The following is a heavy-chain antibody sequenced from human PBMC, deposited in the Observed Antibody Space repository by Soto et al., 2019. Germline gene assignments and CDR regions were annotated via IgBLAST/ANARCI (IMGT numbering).Heavy chain of an antibody. D-gene: IGHD5-12*01. CDR2: TYFRSKWYN. CDR3: AKGDNLGPKTGYAFDP. Sequence: SQTLSLTCAISGYRVSSTTASLTWMRHSPSEGLEWLGRTYFRSKWYNDYAVSVKSRIIINPDTSTDQSSLQLNSVTPEDTAVYFCAKGDNLGPKTGYAFDPWGQGIMVTVSS. V-gene: IGHV6-1*01. CDR1: GYRVSSTTAS. J-gene: IGHJ5*02.